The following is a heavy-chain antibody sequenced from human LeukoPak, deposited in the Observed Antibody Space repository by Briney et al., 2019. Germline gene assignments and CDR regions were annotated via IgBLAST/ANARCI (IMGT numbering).Heavy chain of an antibody. D-gene: IGHD1-7*01. J-gene: IGHJ6*03. V-gene: IGHV3-49*04. Sequence: SLRLSCTASGFTVGDYAMSWVRQAPGKGLEWVGFIRSKAYGGTTEYAASVKGRFTISRDDSKSIAYLQMNSLKTEDTAVYYCTRGPQELPYYYYYYMDVWGKGTTVTVSS. CDR2: IRSKAYGGTT. CDR3: TRGPQELPYYYYYYMDV. CDR1: GFTVGDYA.